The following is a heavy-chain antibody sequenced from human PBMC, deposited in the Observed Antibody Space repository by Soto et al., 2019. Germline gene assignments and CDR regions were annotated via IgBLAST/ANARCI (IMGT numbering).Heavy chain of an antibody. J-gene: IGHJ5*02. D-gene: IGHD2-15*01. Sequence: LRLSCAGSGYTFGYSYMSWIRQAPGKGLEWLSYISPGSRYPAYADSVKGRFTISRDNAKRSLYLQMMSLTDEDTAIYYCVRGGGGGLFDPWGQGTMVTISS. CDR1: GYTFGYSY. CDR2: ISPGSRYP. CDR3: VRGGGGGLFDP. V-gene: IGHV3-11*06.